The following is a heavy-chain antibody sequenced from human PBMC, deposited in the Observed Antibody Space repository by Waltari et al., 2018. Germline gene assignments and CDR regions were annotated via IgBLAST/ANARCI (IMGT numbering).Heavy chain of an antibody. CDR2: VTSDDKT. CDR3: ARDKGVEPTTRFDY. V-gene: IGHV3-53*01. J-gene: IGHJ4*02. D-gene: IGHD1-26*01. Sequence: EVQLVESGGGLIQPGGSLRPSCAASAFSVSSNEMTWVRQAPGKGMEWLSIVTSDDKTYYADAVKGRFTISRDNSKNTLYLEMSSLTAEDTAVYYCARDKGVEPTTRFDYWGQGTLVTVSS. CDR1: AFSVSSNE.